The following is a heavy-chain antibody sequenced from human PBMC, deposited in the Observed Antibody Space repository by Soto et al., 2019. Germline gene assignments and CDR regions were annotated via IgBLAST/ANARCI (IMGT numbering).Heavy chain of an antibody. CDR1: GYTLTELS. CDR3: ATGREGMDV. V-gene: IGHV1-24*01. J-gene: IGHJ6*02. Sequence: QVQLVQSGAEVKKPGASVKVSCKVSGYTLTELSMHWVRQAPGKGLEWMGGFDPEDGETIYAQKFHGKATLTRDKSTDPAYMEISRLGSEETAEYYCATGREGMDVWGPGTKVTVSS. CDR2: FDPEDGET.